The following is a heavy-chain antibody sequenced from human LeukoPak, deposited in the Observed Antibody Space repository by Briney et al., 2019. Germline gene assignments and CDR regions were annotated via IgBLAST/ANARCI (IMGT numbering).Heavy chain of an antibody. CDR2: VSESGDST. V-gene: IGHV3-23*01. CDR3: AKDLSCSY. J-gene: IGHJ4*02. CDR1: GFTFNTNSHA. D-gene: IGHD2-21*01. Sequence: GGSLRLSCAASGFTFNTNSHAMSWVRQAPGKGLEWVSRVSESGDSTYYPDSLKGRITISRDISKNTLYLQINSLRDDDTAVYYCAKDLSCSYWGQGTLVTVSS.